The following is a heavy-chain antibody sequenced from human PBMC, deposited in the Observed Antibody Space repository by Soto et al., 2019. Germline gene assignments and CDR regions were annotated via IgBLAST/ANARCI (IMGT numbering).Heavy chain of an antibody. V-gene: IGHV1-8*01. CDR1: GYTFTSYD. Sequence: QVQLVQSGAEVKKPGASVKVSCKASGYTFTSYDINWVRQATGQGLEWMGWMNPDSGNTGYAQKFQGRVTMTRNTSISTAYMELSSLRSEDTAVYYCARGRRRPSRSNYYSMDVWGKGTTVTVSS. CDR3: ARGRRRPSRSNYYSMDV. CDR2: MNPDSGNT. J-gene: IGHJ6*03.